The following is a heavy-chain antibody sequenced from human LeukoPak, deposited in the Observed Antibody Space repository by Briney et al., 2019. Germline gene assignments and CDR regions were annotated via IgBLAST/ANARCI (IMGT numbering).Heavy chain of an antibody. J-gene: IGHJ4*02. CDR1: GFTFSSYA. CDR2: ISGSGGST. Sequence: GGSLRLSCAASGFTFSSYAMSWVRQAPGKGLEWVSAISGSGGSTYYADSVKGRFTISRDNSKNTLYLQMNSLRAEDTAVYYCARDQCSSTSCWNYWGQGTLVTVSS. D-gene: IGHD2-2*01. CDR3: ARDQCSSTSCWNY. V-gene: IGHV3-23*01.